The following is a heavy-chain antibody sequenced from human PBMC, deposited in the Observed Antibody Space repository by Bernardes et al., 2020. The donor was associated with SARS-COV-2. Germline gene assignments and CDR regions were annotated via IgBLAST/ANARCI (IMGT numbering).Heavy chain of an antibody. J-gene: IGHJ5*01. V-gene: IGHV3-23*01. D-gene: IGHD1-26*01. CDR2: IDSGGHT. CDR1: EFTLSSYV. CDR3: AKTVGVTNWGDS. Sequence: GGSLRLSCAASEFTLSSYVMNWVRQAPGKGLEWVSTIDSGGHTYYADSVKGRFTISRDNSKNTPYLQMKSLGSDDTAVYYCAKTVGVTNWGDSWGQGTQGTVSS.